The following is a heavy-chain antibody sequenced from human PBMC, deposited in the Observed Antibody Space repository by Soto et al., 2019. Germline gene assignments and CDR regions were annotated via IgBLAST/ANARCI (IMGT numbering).Heavy chain of an antibody. V-gene: IGHV4-31*03. CDR2: IYYSGST. J-gene: IGHJ4*02. D-gene: IGHD5-18*01. Sequence: QVQLQESGPGLVKPSQTLSLTCTVSGGSISSGGYYWSWIRQHPGKGLEWSGYIYYSGSTYYNPSLKSRVTISVDTSKNQCSLKLSSVTAADTAVYYCARSEYSYVPNPLLYWGQGTLVTVSS. CDR3: ARSEYSYVPNPLLY. CDR1: GGSISSGGYY.